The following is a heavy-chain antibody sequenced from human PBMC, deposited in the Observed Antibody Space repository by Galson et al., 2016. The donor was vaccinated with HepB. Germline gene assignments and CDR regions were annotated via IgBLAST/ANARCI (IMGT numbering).Heavy chain of an antibody. CDR3: ATEGGDSDYLDSGSPGGACDI. Sequence: SLRLSCAASGFAVAKKYIGWVRQAPGKGLEWVSHIYIVDDTYYADSVRGRFIISRDNSKNTVYLQMNSLRAEDTALYYCATEGGDSDYLDSGSPGGACDIWGQGTMVTVSS. J-gene: IGHJ3*02. CDR1: GFAVAKKY. CDR2: IYIVDDT. V-gene: IGHV3-66*01. D-gene: IGHD3-10*01.